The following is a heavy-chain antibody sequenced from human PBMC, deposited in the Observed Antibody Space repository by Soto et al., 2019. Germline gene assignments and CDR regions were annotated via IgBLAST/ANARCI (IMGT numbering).Heavy chain of an antibody. Sequence: QVQLVQSGAEVKEPGASIKISCKASGYTFTTYTIHWVRQVPGQGLESVGWIYAGNDDTKYSQKFQGRVTITRDTSASTVYLELSSLRSEDTAVYYCARDRREIYYFFYAMDVWGQGTPVTVSS. J-gene: IGHJ6*02. CDR3: ARDRREIYYFFYAMDV. D-gene: IGHD6-6*01. CDR1: GYTFTTYT. V-gene: IGHV1-3*01. CDR2: IYAGNDDT.